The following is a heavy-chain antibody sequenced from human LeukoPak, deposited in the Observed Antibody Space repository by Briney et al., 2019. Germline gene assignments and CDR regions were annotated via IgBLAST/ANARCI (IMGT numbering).Heavy chain of an antibody. J-gene: IGHJ4*02. CDR1: GFTLSSYW. Sequence: PGGSLRLSCAASGFTLSSYWMSWVRQAPGKGLEWVSSISSSSSYIYYADSVKGRFTISRDNAKNSLYLQMNSLRAEDTAVYYCARSTGGYSYGCDYWGQGTLVTVSS. V-gene: IGHV3-21*01. CDR3: ARSTGGYSYGCDY. D-gene: IGHD5-18*01. CDR2: ISSSSSYI.